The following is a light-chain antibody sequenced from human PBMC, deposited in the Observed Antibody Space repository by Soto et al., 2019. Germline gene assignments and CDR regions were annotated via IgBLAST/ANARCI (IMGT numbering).Light chain of an antibody. J-gene: IGLJ1*01. Sequence: QSVLTQPASVSGSPGQSITISRTGTGSDISIYNYVSWYQQHPGKAPKLIIYEVSTRPSGISNRFSGAKSGNTASLTISGLQVEDEADYYCCSYTSSTNYVFGAGTKVTVL. CDR3: CSYTSSTNYV. V-gene: IGLV2-14*01. CDR2: EVS. CDR1: GSDISIYNY.